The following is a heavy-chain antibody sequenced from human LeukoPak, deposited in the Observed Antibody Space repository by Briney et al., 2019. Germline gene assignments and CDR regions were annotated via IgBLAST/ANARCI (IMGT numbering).Heavy chain of an antibody. CDR2: ISWNSGSI. J-gene: IGHJ3*02. V-gene: IGHV3-9*01. CDR3: AKERSSGYSI. D-gene: IGHD3-22*01. CDR1: GFTFDDYA. Sequence: GGSLRLPCAASGFTFDDYAMHWVRQAPGKGLEWVSGISWNSGSIGYADSVKGRFTISRDNAKNSLYLQMNSLRAEDTALYYCAKERSSGYSIWGQGTMVTVSS.